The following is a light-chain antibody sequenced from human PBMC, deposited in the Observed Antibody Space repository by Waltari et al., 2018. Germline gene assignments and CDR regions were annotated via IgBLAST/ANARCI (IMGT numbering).Light chain of an antibody. Sequence: EIVMTQTPLSLSVTPGQPASISCRSSQSLLNIDGKTYLYWYVQKPGQPPQLLIHEVSNRVSGVPDRLSGSGSGTDFTLKISRVEAEDVGVYYCMQSTQLPLAFGQGTKVEIK. CDR1: QSLLNIDGKTY. J-gene: IGKJ1*01. CDR3: MQSTQLPLA. CDR2: EVS. V-gene: IGKV2D-29*01.